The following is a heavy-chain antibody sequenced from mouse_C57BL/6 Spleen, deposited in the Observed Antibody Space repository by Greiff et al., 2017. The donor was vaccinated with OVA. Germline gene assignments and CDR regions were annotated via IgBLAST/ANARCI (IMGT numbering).Heavy chain of an antibody. D-gene: IGHD1-1*01. CDR2: IWSGGST. Sequence: QVQLQQSGPGLVQPSQSLSITCTVSGFSLTSYGVHWVRQSPGKGLEWLGVIWSGGSTDSNAAFISRLSISKDNSKSQVFFKMNSLQADDTAIYYCARSLYYYGSRRDYAMDYWGQGTSVTVSS. CDR1: GFSLTSYG. J-gene: IGHJ4*01. CDR3: ARSLYYYGSRRDYAMDY. V-gene: IGHV2-2*01.